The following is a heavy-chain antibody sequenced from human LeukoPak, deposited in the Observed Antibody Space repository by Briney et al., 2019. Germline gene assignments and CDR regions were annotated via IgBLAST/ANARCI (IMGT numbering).Heavy chain of an antibody. CDR1: GFTFSDHY. CDR3: TRVIVATKDY. Sequence: GGSLRLSCAASGFTFSDHYMDWVRQAPGEGLEWVGRSRNKANSYTTEYAASVKGRFTISRDDSKNSLYLQMNSLKTEDTAVYYCTRVIVATKDYWGQGTLVTVSS. J-gene: IGHJ4*02. CDR2: SRNKANSYTT. D-gene: IGHD5-12*01. V-gene: IGHV3-72*01.